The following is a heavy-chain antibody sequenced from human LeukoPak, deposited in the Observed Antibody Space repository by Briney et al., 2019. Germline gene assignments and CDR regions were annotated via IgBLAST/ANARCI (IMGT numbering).Heavy chain of an antibody. Sequence: SETLSLTCTVSGGSISSYYWSWIRQPAGKGLEWIGRIYTSGSTNYNPSLKSRVTMSVDTSKNQFSLKLSSVTAADTAVYYCARAGVPAAMVGYYYYMDVWGKGTTVTISS. J-gene: IGHJ6*03. D-gene: IGHD2-2*01. V-gene: IGHV4-4*07. CDR2: IYTSGST. CDR3: ARAGVPAAMVGYYYYMDV. CDR1: GGSISSYY.